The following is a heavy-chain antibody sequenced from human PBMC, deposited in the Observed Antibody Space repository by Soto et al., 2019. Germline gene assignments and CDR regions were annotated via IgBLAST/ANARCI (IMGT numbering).Heavy chain of an antibody. Sequence: VASVKVCCKASGYTFTGYYMHWVRPAHGQGLEWMGWINPNSGGTNYAQKFQGWVTMTRDTSISTAYMELSRLRSDDTAVYYCARDGYNSGRDAFDIWGQGTMVTVSS. CDR1: GYTFTGYY. V-gene: IGHV1-2*04. CDR3: ARDGYNSGRDAFDI. CDR2: INPNSGGT. D-gene: IGHD5-12*01. J-gene: IGHJ3*02.